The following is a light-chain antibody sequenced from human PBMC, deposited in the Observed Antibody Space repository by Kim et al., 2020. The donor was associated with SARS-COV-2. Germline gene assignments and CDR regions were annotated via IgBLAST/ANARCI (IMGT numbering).Light chain of an antibody. CDR3: QQLNSYPIT. V-gene: IGKV1-9*01. CDR1: QGISSY. CDR2: AAS. Sequence: IQLTQYPSSLSASVGDRVTITCRASQGISSYLAWYQQNPGKAPKLLIYAASTLQSGVPPRFSGSGSGTDFTLTISSLQPEDFATYYCQQLNSYPITFGQGTRLEIK. J-gene: IGKJ5*01.